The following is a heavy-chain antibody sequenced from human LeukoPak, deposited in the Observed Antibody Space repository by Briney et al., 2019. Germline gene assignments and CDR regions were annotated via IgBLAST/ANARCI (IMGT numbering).Heavy chain of an antibody. D-gene: IGHD5-24*01. CDR1: GDSVSSNSAA. Sequence: SQTLSLTCAISGDSVSSNSAAWNWIRQSPSRGLEWLGRTYYRSKWYNDYAVSVKSRITINPDTSKNQFSLQLNSVTPEDTAVYYCARSLGDGYTLDWCFDLWGRGTLVTVSS. V-gene: IGHV6-1*01. CDR3: ARSLGDGYTLDWCFDL. J-gene: IGHJ2*01. CDR2: TYYRSKWYN.